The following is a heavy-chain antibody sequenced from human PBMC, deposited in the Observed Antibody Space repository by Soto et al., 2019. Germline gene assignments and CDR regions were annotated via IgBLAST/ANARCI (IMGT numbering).Heavy chain of an antibody. V-gene: IGHV1-2*02. CDR2: INPNSGGT. J-gene: IGHJ3*02. CDR3: ARDLWFGEQNPNNI. CDR1: GYTFTSYG. D-gene: IGHD3-10*01. Sequence: ASVKVSCKASGYTFTSYGISWVRQAPGQGLEWMGWINPNSGGTNYAQKFQGRVTMTRDTSISTAYMELSRLRSDDTAVYYCARDLWFGEQNPNNIWGQGTMVTVSS.